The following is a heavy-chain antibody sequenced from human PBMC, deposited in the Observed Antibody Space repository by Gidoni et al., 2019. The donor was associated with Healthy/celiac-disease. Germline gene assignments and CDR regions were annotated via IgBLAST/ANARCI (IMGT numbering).Heavy chain of an antibody. CDR2: IYTSGST. D-gene: IGHD2-15*01. Sequence: QVQLQESGPGLVKPSQTLSLTCTVSGGSISSGSYYWSWIRQPAGKGLEWIGRIYTSGSTNYNPSLKSRVTISVDTSKNQFSLKLSSVTAADTAVYYCARGGLLLVGWGQGTLVTVSS. CDR1: GGSISSGSYY. J-gene: IGHJ4*02. CDR3: ARGGLLLVG. V-gene: IGHV4-61*02.